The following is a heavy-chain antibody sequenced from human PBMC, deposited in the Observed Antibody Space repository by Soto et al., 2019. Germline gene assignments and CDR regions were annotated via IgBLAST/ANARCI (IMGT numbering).Heavy chain of an antibody. D-gene: IGHD5-18*01. CDR3: ASDSGYSHEGAFDI. CDR2: IYSGGST. V-gene: IGHV3-53*01. J-gene: IGHJ3*02. CDR1: GFTVSSNY. Sequence: GGSLRLSCAASGFTVSSNYMNWVRQAPGKGLEWVSVIYSGGSTYYADSVKGRVTIFRDNSKNTSYLQMHSLKVEDTAGYYCASDSGYSHEGAFDIWGQGTMVTVSS.